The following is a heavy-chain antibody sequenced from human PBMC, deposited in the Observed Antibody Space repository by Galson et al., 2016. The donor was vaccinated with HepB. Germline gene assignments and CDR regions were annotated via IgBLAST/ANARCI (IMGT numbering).Heavy chain of an antibody. J-gene: IGHJ6*02. D-gene: IGHD3-3*01. V-gene: IGHV3-30*03. CDR2: ISSDGSNK. CDR3: ARDEMQTYYDFWSYYYTTVPMTYYSGMDV. Sequence: SLRLSCAASGFTFSSYGMHWVRQAPGKGLEWVAVISSDGSNKYYVDSVKGRFTISRDTAKNSLYLQMNSLRAEETAVYYCARDEMQTYYDFWSYYYTTVPMTYYSGMDVWGQGTTVTVSS. CDR1: GFTFSSYG.